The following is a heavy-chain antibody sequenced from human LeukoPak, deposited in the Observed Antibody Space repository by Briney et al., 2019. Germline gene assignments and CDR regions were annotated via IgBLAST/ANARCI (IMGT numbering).Heavy chain of an antibody. Sequence: PGGSLRLSCEASGFPFGTYGMTWVRQAAGKGLEWVSGITGSSTWTYYADSVRGRFTISRDNSKNTLHLQMDNLIADDTAIYYCARELVSLGTGYFDLWGRGALVTVSS. CDR1: GFPFGTYG. V-gene: IGHV3-23*01. CDR2: ITGSSTWT. J-gene: IGHJ2*01. D-gene: IGHD7-27*01. CDR3: ARELVSLGTGYFDL.